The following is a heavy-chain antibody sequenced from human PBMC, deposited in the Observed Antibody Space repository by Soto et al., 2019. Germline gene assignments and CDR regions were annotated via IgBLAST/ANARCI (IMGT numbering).Heavy chain of an antibody. CDR1: GFSFSSYA. CDR3: AKDRYYDILTEAYNDYYLYGMDV. V-gene: IGHV3-23*01. Sequence: EGQLLESGGGLVQPGGSLRLSCAASGFSFSSYAMSWVRQAPGKGLEWVSTITGGGGGTYYADSVKGRFTISRDNSKNTLYLQMNSLRAEDTAVYYCAKDRYYDILTEAYNDYYLYGMDVWGQGTTVTVSS. CDR2: ITGGGGGT. J-gene: IGHJ6*02. D-gene: IGHD3-9*01.